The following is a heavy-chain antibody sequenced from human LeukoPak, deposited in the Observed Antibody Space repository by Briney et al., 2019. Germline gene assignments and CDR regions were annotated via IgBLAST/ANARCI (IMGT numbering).Heavy chain of an antibody. V-gene: IGHV3-23*01. Sequence: PGGSLRLSCAASGFTFSSYAMSWVRQAPGKGLEWVSAISGSGGSTYYADSVKGRFTISRDNSKNTLYLQMNSLRAEDTAVYYCAKDRLINYYDSSGYPYWGQGTLVTVSS. CDR2: ISGSGGST. CDR3: AKDRLINYYDSSGYPY. D-gene: IGHD3-22*01. J-gene: IGHJ4*02. CDR1: GFTFSSYA.